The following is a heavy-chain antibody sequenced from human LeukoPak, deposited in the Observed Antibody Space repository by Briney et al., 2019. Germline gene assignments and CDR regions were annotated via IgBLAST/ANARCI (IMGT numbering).Heavy chain of an antibody. V-gene: IGHV3-74*01. CDR1: GFTVSSNY. Sequence: GGSLRLSCAASGFTVSSNYMSWVRQAPGKGLVWVSRINSDGSSTSYADSVKGRFTISRDNAKNTLSLQMNSLRAEDTAVYYCARDSYYDSSGYFGYWGQGTLVTVSS. J-gene: IGHJ4*02. D-gene: IGHD3-22*01. CDR2: INSDGSST. CDR3: ARDSYYDSSGYFGY.